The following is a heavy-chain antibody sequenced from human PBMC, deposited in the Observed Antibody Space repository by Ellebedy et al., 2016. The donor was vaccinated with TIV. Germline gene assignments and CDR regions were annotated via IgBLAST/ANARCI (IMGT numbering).Heavy chain of an antibody. J-gene: IGHJ5*02. CDR2: INTNTGSP. D-gene: IGHD3-10*01. CDR3: ARTRFGSGSYRFDP. CDR1: GYPFSSYP. Sequence: ASVKVSCKASGYPFSSYPINWVRQAPGQGLEWMGWINTNTGSPSYAQCFTGRFVFSLDTSANTAYLQITSLKAEDTAYYYCARTRFGSGSYRFDPWGQGTLVTVSS. V-gene: IGHV7-4-1*02.